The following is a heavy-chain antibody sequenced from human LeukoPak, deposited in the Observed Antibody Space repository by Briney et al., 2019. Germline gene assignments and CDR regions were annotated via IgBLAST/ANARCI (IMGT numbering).Heavy chain of an antibody. V-gene: IGHV1-18*01. D-gene: IGHD3-10*01. CDR1: GYTFTSYG. Sequence: GASVKVSCKASGYTFTSYGISWVRQAPGQGLEWMGWISAYNGNTNYAQKLQGRVTMTTDTSTSTAYMELRSLRSDDTAVYYCARVLKTKFTMVRGGHFDPWGQGTLVTVSS. CDR2: ISAYNGNT. J-gene: IGHJ5*02. CDR3: ARVLKTKFTMVRGGHFDP.